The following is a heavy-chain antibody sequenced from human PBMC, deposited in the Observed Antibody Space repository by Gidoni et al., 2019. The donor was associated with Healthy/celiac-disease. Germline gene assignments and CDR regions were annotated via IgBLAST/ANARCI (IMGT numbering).Heavy chain of an antibody. CDR1: GYTFTSYA. CDR3: ARDTKLKGHYYYYGMDV. CDR2: INAGNGNT. V-gene: IGHV1-3*01. D-gene: IGHD1-7*01. J-gene: IGHJ6*02. Sequence: QVQLVQSGAEVQKPGASVKVSCKASGYTFTSYAMHWVRQAPGQRLEWMGWINAGNGNTKYSQKFQGRVTITRDTSASTAYMELSSLRSEDTAVYYCARDTKLKGHYYYYGMDVWGQGTTVTVSS.